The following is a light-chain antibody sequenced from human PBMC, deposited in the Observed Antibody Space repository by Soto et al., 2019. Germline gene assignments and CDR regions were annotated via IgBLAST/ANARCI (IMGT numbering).Light chain of an antibody. J-gene: IGKJ4*01. CDR1: QSVNTN. V-gene: IGKV3-15*01. CDR3: QQHNDWPLT. Sequence: EIVMTQSPATLSVSPGETATLSCRASQSVNTNLAWYQQKAGQAPRLLIYRISTRATGIPARFSGSGSGTESPLTINSLQSEDFAVYYCQQHNDWPLTFGGGTKVEIK. CDR2: RIS.